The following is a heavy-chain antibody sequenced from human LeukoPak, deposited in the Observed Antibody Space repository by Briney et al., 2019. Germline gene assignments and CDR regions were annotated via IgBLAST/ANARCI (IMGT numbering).Heavy chain of an antibody. V-gene: IGHV1-8*01. D-gene: IGHD7-27*01. CDR3: VRTPPNWGFDY. CDR1: GYTFTTHD. Sequence: ASVKLSCKASGYTFTTHDINWVRQATGQGLEWLGWMSPNSGDTGYAQKFQGRVTMTSDSSISTAYMELSSLRSEDTAIYYCVRTPPNWGFDYWGQGTLVTVSS. J-gene: IGHJ4*02. CDR2: MSPNSGDT.